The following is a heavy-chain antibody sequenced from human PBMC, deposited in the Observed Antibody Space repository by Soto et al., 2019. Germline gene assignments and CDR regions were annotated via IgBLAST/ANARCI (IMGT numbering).Heavy chain of an antibody. D-gene: IGHD5-18*01. CDR1: GFSLSTSGMC. CDR2: IDWDDDK. CDR3: ARMKGYSYGYGVDYYYYGMDV. Sequence: SGPTLVNPTQTLTLTCTFSGFSLSTSGMCVSWIRQPPGKALEWLALIDWDDDKYYSTSLKTRLTISKDTSKNQVVLTMTNMDPVDTATYYCARMKGYSYGYGVDYYYYGMDVWGQGTTVTVSS. V-gene: IGHV2-70*01. J-gene: IGHJ6*02.